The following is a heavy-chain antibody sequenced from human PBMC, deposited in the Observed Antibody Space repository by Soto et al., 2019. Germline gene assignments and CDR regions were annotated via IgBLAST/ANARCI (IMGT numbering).Heavy chain of an antibody. CDR3: AKNSLTQWLVPSYYYGMDV. J-gene: IGHJ6*02. V-gene: IGHV3-23*01. CDR2: ISGSGGST. Sequence: GGSLRLSCAASGFTFSSYAMSWVRQAPGKGLEWVSAISGSGGSTYYADSVKGRFTISRDNSKNTLYLQMNSLRAEDMAVYYCAKNSLTQWLVPSYYYGMDVWGQGTTVTVSS. CDR1: GFTFSSYA. D-gene: IGHD6-19*01.